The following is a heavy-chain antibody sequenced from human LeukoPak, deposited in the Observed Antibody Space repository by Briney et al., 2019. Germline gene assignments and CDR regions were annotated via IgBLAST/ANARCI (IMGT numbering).Heavy chain of an antibody. CDR1: GFTFSSYS. V-gene: IGHV3-21*01. Sequence: PGGSLRLSCAASGFTFSSYSMNWVRQAPGKGLEWVSSISSSSSYIYYADSVKGRFTISRDNAKNSLYLQMNSLRVEDTSVYYCAREGGITLVRGVIYFDYWGQGTLVTVSS. D-gene: IGHD3-10*01. J-gene: IGHJ4*02. CDR3: AREGGITLVRGVIYFDY. CDR2: ISSSSSYI.